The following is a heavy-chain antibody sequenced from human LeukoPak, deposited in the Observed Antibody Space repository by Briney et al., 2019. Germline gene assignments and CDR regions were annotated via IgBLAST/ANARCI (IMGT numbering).Heavy chain of an antibody. Sequence: SVKVSCKASGGTFISYAISWVRQAPGQGLEWMGGIIPIFGTANYAQKFQGRVTITTDESTSTAYMELSSLRSEDTAVYYCASGSSDDYCDSSGYLGYWGQGTLVTVSS. V-gene: IGHV1-69*05. CDR1: GGTFISYA. J-gene: IGHJ4*02. D-gene: IGHD3-22*01. CDR2: IIPIFGTA. CDR3: ASGSSDDYCDSSGYLGY.